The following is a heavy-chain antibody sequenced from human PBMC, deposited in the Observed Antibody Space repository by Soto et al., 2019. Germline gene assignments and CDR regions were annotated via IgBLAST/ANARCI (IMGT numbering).Heavy chain of an antibody. CDR1: GGSVSSNSAA. CDR2: TYYRSKWYN. J-gene: IGHJ6*02. CDR3: ARVWNESPPAVAAHPHYGMDL. V-gene: IGHV6-1*01. Sequence: SETLSLTCAISGGSVSSNSAAWNWRRQSPSRGLEWLGRTYYRSKWYNDYDASVNSRPNINTDTYKNTYSLQLNSLTTEDTAVYYCARVWNESPPAVAAHPHYGMDLWGQGTTVTVSS. D-gene: IGHD6-19*01.